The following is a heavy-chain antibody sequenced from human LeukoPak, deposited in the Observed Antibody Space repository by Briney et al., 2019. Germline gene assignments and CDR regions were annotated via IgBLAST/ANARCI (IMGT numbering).Heavy chain of an antibody. D-gene: IGHD3-10*01. V-gene: IGHV4-4*07. J-gene: IGHJ4*02. CDR3: ARDLYYYGSGSYPQFGY. Sequence: SETLSLTCTFSGGSISSYYWSWIRQPAGKGLEWIGRIQTSGSTNYNPSPKSRVTMSVDTSKNQVSLKLSSVTAADTAVYYCARDLYYYGSGSYPQFGYWGQGTLVTVSS. CDR1: GGSISSYY. CDR2: IQTSGST.